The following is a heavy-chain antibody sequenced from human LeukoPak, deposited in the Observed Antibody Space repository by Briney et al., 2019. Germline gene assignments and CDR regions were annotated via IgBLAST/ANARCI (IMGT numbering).Heavy chain of an antibody. Sequence: GASVKVSCKASGYTFTGYYMHWVRQAPGQGLEWMGWINSNSGGINYAQKFQGRVTMTRDTSISTAYMELSRLRSDDTAVFYCARGGYGDYSCVDYWGQGTLVTVSS. J-gene: IGHJ4*02. CDR3: ARGGYGDYSCVDY. CDR2: INSNSGGI. V-gene: IGHV1-2*02. D-gene: IGHD4-17*01. CDR1: GYTFTGYY.